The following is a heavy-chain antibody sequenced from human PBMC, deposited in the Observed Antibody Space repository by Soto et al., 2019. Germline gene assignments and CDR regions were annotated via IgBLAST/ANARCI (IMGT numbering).Heavy chain of an antibody. CDR2: IYHIAPT. J-gene: IGHJ4*02. CDR1: GVYVSGGGDS. D-gene: IGHD1-26*01. CDR3: ARGGAGATSLHY. Sequence: QLQLQESGSRLVKPPQALSPTCAASGVYVSGGGDSRSWIRQAPGNGLEGLGYIYHIAPTYYNPSLKSRGTISVDRSKNKFSLRLSSVNAADTAVYYGARGGAGATSLHYWGQGTLVAVSS. V-gene: IGHV4-30-2*01.